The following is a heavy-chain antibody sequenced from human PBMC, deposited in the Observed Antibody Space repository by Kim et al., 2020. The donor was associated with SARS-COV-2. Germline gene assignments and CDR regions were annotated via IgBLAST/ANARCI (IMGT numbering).Heavy chain of an antibody. D-gene: IGHD3-9*01. CDR1: GGSISSSSYY. J-gene: IGHJ4*02. CDR3: ARHPSYDILTGYYGGDFDY. CDR2: IYYSGST. V-gene: IGHV4-39*01. Sequence: SETLSLTCTVSGGSISSSSYYWGWIRQPPGKGLEWIGSIYYSGSTYYNPSLKSRVTISVDTSKNQFSLKLSSVTAADTAVYYCARHPSYDILTGYYGGDFDYWGQGTLVTVSS.